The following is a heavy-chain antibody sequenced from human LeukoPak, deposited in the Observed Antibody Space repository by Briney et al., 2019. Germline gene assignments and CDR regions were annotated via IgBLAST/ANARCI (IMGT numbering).Heavy chain of an antibody. D-gene: IGHD3-16*01. CDR1: GFTFSNHA. Sequence: GGSLRLSCAASGFTFSNHAMSWVRQAPGKGLEWVSVIYSGGSTYYADSVKGRFTISRHNSKNTLYLQMNSLRAEDTAVYYCARDLGDYYYGMDVWGQGTTVTVSS. CDR3: ARDLGDYYYGMDV. J-gene: IGHJ6*02. CDR2: IYSGGST. V-gene: IGHV3-53*04.